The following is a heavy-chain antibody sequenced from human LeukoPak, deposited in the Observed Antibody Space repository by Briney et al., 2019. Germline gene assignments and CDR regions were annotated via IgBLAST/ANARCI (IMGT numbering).Heavy chain of an antibody. CDR2: IYYSGST. Sequence: SQTLSLTCTVSGGSISSGGYYWSWIRQHPGKGLEWIGYIYYSGSTYYNPSLKSRVTISVDTSKNQFSLKLSSVTAADTAVYYCARYLGYCSSTSCYSGGLDPWGQGTLVTVSS. CDR1: GGSISSGGYY. V-gene: IGHV4-31*03. J-gene: IGHJ5*02. CDR3: ARYLGYCSSTSCYSGGLDP. D-gene: IGHD2-2*02.